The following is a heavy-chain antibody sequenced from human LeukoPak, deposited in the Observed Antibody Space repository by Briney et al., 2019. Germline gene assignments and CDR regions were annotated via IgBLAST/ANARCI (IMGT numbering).Heavy chain of an antibody. CDR2: ISGSSGII. D-gene: IGHD3-22*01. CDR3: ARGPGSSGGAYVGDY. Sequence: GGSLRLSCAASGFTFNTYTMNWVRQAPGKGLEWVSYISGSSGIIDYADSVKGRFSISRDNGENTLYLQMNSLRVEDTAVYYCARGPGSSGGAYVGDYWGHGTLVTVSS. CDR1: GFTFNTYT. V-gene: IGHV3-48*04. J-gene: IGHJ4*01.